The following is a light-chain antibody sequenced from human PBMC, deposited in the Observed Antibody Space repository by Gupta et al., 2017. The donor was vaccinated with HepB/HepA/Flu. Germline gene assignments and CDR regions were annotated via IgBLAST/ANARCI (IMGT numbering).Light chain of an antibody. CDR3: QQYYGTPLT. V-gene: IGKV4-1*01. J-gene: IGKJ4*01. Sequence: DIVITQSPDSLAVPLGARDTINCKSSQSVLYSSNNNNYLAWYQQKPGQPPKLLIYWASIRESGVPDRFSGSGSGTDFTLTISSLQTEDVAVYYCQQYYGTPLTFGGGTKVEIK. CDR1: QSVLYSSNNNNY. CDR2: WAS.